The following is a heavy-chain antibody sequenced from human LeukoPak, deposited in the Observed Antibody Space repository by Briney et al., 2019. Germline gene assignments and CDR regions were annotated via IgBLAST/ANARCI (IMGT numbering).Heavy chain of an antibody. D-gene: IGHD6-13*01. CDR2: IYYSGST. CDR1: GGSISSYY. J-gene: IGHJ4*02. V-gene: IGHV4-59*01. CDR3: ARVDSSSWYFFDY. Sequence: SETLSLTCTVSGGSISSYYWSWIRQPPGKGLEWIGYIYYSGSTNYNPSLKSRVTISVDTSKNQFSLKLSSVTAADTAVYYCARVDSSSWYFFDYWGQGTLVTVSS.